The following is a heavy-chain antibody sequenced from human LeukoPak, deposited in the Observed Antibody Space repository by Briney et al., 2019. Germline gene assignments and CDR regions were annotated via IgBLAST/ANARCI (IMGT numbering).Heavy chain of an antibody. CDR1: GFTFSAYY. J-gene: IGHJ4*02. Sequence: GGSLRLSCAASGFTFSAYYMTWVRQAPGKGLEWVSTFRSSGGSTYYADSVKGRFTISRDSSKNTLFLQMNSLRAEDTAVYYCAKYCSGGNCYSGLYWGQGTLVTVSS. V-gene: IGHV3-23*01. D-gene: IGHD2-15*01. CDR3: AKYCSGGNCYSGLY. CDR2: FRSSGGST.